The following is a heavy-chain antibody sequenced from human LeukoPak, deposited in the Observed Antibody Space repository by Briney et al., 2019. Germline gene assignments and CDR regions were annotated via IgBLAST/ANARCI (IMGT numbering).Heavy chain of an antibody. D-gene: IGHD5-18*01. CDR1: GFTFSNYD. J-gene: IGHJ4*02. Sequence: GGSLRLSCAASGFTFSNYDMHWVRQATGKGLEWVSAIGTAGDTYYPGSVKGRFTISREDAKNSLYLQMNSLRAGDTAVYYCARGRGYSYGLSPPDYWGQGTLVTVSS. CDR3: ARGRGYSYGLSPPDY. CDR2: IGTAGDT. V-gene: IGHV3-13*01.